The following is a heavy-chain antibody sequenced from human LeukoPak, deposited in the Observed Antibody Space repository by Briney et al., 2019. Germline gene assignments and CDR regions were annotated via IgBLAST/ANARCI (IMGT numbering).Heavy chain of an antibody. CDR1: GFTFSSYW. Sequence: GGSLRLSCAASGFTFSSYWMTWVRQAPGKGLEWVANIKQDGNAKYYVDSLRGRFSISRDNVKNSLFLQMNSLSDDDTAVYYCARCPYDSTGYYSVPSHLDYWGQGTLVTVSS. CDR2: IKQDGNAK. D-gene: IGHD3-22*01. CDR3: ARCPYDSTGYYSVPSHLDY. J-gene: IGHJ4*02. V-gene: IGHV3-7*01.